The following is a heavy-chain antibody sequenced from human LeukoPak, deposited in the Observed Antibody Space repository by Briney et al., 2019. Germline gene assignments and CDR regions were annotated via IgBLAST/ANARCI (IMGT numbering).Heavy chain of an antibody. CDR1: GGSISSGGYY. D-gene: IGHD3-10*01. J-gene: IGHJ4*02. Sequence: PSQTLSLTCTVSGGSISSGGYYWSWIRQPPGKGLEWIGYIYHSGSTYYNPSLKSRVTISVDRSKNQFSLKLSSVTAADTAVYYCARTLAGVNYFDYWGQGTLVTVSS. V-gene: IGHV4-30-2*01. CDR2: IYHSGST. CDR3: ARTLAGVNYFDY.